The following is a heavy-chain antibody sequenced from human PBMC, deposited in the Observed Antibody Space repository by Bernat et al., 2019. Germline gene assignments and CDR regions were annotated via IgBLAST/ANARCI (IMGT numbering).Heavy chain of an antibody. D-gene: IGHD2-21*02. CDR3: AIGPLLSQQDGDY. CDR1: GFTFSSYA. CDR2: ISGSGGST. Sequence: EVQLLESGGGLVQPGGSLRLSCAASGFTFSSYAMSWVRQAPGKGLEWVSAISGSGGSTYYAASVKGRFTRSRDNSKNTLYLQMNSLRAEDTAVYYCAIGPLLSQQDGDYWGQGTLVTVSS. J-gene: IGHJ4*02. V-gene: IGHV3-23*01.